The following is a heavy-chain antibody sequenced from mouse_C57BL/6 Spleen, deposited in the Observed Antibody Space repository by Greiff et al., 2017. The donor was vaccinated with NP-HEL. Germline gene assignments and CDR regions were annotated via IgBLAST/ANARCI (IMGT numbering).Heavy chain of an antibody. CDR1: GYTFTSYW. V-gene: IGHV1-69*01. J-gene: IGHJ3*01. CDR2: IDPSDSYT. D-gene: IGHD3-2*02. CDR3: ASHSSGYEFAY. Sequence: QVQLQQPGAELVMPGASVKLSCKASGYTFTSYWMHWVKQRPGQGLEWIGEIDPSDSYTNYNQKFKGKSTLTVDKSSSTAYMQLISLTSEDSAVYYCASHSSGYEFAYWGQGTLVTVSA.